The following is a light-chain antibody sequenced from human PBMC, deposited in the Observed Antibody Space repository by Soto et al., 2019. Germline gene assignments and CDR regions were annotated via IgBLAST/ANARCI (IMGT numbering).Light chain of an antibody. Sequence: DIQLTHSPSSLSASVGDRVTITCRASQSISSYLNWYQQKPGKAPKLLIYAASSLQSGVPSRFSGSGSGTDFTLTISRLEPEDFAVYYCQQYGTSLFSFGPGTKVDIK. J-gene: IGKJ3*01. CDR2: AAS. CDR3: QQYGTSLFS. V-gene: IGKV1-39*01. CDR1: QSISSY.